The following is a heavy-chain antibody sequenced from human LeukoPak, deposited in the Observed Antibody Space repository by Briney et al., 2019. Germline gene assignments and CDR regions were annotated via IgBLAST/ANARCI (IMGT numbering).Heavy chain of an antibody. Sequence: ASVKVSCKASGYTFTGYYMHWVRQAPGQGLEWMGWINPNSGGTNYAHKSQGRVTMTRDTSISTAYMELSRLRSDDTAVYYCARDWGQYYYGSGSYYKYYYFDYWGQGTLVTVSS. CDR1: GYTFTGYY. D-gene: IGHD3-10*01. J-gene: IGHJ4*02. CDR3: ARDWGQYYYGSGSYYKYYYFDY. CDR2: INPNSGGT. V-gene: IGHV1-2*02.